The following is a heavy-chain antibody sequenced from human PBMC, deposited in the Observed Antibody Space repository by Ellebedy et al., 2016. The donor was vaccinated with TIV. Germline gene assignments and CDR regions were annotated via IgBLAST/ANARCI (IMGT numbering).Heavy chain of an antibody. Sequence: ESLKISCAASGFTVSYNYMTWVRQAPGKGLEWVSGIVGSGVEKYADPVKGRLTISRDNSKRTVDLQMRSVRAEDTAVYFCAKDRTSGDGYWVFDSWGQGTMVSVSS. CDR1: GFTVSYNY. J-gene: IGHJ4*02. CDR3: AKDRTSGDGYWVFDS. CDR2: IVGSGVE. V-gene: IGHV3-53*01. D-gene: IGHD2-21*02.